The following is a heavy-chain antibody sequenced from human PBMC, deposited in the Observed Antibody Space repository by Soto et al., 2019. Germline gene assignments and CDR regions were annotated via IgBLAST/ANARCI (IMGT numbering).Heavy chain of an antibody. Sequence: GASVEVSCKACGGGFGSYASSWVRQAPGQGLEWMGGIIPIFGTANYAQKFQGRVTITADESTSTAYMELSSLRSEDTAVYYCARDLLIVVVPAAPLAPWGKGTLVPVSP. J-gene: IGHJ5*02. CDR1: GGGFGSYA. CDR2: IIPIFGTA. V-gene: IGHV1-69*13. CDR3: ARDLLIVVVPAAPLAP. D-gene: IGHD2-2*01.